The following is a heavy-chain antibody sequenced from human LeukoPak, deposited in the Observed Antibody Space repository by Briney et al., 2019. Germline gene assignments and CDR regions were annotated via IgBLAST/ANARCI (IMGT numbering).Heavy chain of an antibody. Sequence: ASVKVSCKASGYTFTSYYMHWVRQAPGQGLEWMGIINRSGGSTSYAQKFQGRVTMTRDTSTSTVYMELSSLRSEDTAVYYCARDRQHVGHDYWGQGTLVTVSS. CDR2: INRSGGST. CDR3: ARDRQHVGHDY. CDR1: GYTFTSYY. D-gene: IGHD6-6*01. V-gene: IGHV1-46*01. J-gene: IGHJ4*02.